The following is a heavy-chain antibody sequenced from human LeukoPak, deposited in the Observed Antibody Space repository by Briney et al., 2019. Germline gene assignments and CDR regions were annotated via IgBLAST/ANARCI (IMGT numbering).Heavy chain of an antibody. V-gene: IGHV1-18*01. CDR2: SSAYNGNT. Sequence: ASVKVSCKASGYTFTSYGISWVRQAPGQGLEWMGWSSAYNGNTNYAQKLQGRVTMTTDTSTSTAYMELRSLRSDDTAVYYCARVVETAKVHKVADYWGQGTLVTVSS. J-gene: IGHJ4*02. CDR3: ARVVETAKVHKVADY. D-gene: IGHD5-18*01. CDR1: GYTFTSYG.